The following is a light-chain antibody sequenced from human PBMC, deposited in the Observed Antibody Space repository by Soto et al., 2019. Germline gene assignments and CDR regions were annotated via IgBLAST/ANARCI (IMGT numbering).Light chain of an antibody. CDR1: SSNIGSST. V-gene: IGLV1-44*01. CDR2: NNN. Sequence: QSVLTQPPSASGTPGQRVTISCSGSSSNIGSSTVNWYQQLPGTAPKLLIYNNNQRPSGVPDRFSGSKSGTSASLAISGLQSEDEAEYYCAAWDYSLNGPVFGGGTQLAVL. CDR3: AAWDYSLNGPV. J-gene: IGLJ2*01.